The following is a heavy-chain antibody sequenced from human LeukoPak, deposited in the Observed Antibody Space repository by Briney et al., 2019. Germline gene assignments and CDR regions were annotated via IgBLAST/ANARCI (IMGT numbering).Heavy chain of an antibody. J-gene: IGHJ5*02. V-gene: IGHV1-46*01. D-gene: IGHD6-13*01. CDR2: INPSGGST. CDR1: GYTFTSYY. CDR3: ARYTSRLNWFDP. Sequence: ASVKVSCKASGYTFTSYYMHWVRQAPGQGLEWMGIINPSGGSTSYAQKFQGRVTMTRDMSTSTVYMELSSLRSEDTAVYYCARYTSRLNWFDPWGQGTLVTVSS.